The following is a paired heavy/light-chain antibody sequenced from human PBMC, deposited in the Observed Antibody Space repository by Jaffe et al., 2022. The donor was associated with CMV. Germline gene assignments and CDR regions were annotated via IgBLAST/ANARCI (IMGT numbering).Heavy chain of an antibody. Sequence: EVQLVESGGGLVQPGGSLRLSCAASGFTFSSYAMHWVRQAPGKGLEYVSAISSNGGSTYYANSVKGRFTISRDNSKNTLYLQMGSLRAEDMAVYYCARDRLQQSGDSSGYYYSTLDYWGQGTLVTVSS. V-gene: IGHV3-64*01. J-gene: IGHJ4*02. CDR3: ARDRLQQSGDSSGYYYSTLDY. CDR2: ISSNGGST. D-gene: IGHD3-22*01. CDR1: GFTFSSYA.
Light chain of an antibody. CDR2: AAS. Sequence: DIQMTQSPSSLSASVGDRVTITCRASQSISSYLNWYQQKPGKAPKLLIYAASSLQSGVPSRFSGSGSGTDFTLTISSLQPEDFATYYCQQSYSTPLFFGPGTKVDIK. J-gene: IGKJ3*01. CDR1: QSISSY. V-gene: IGKV1-39*01. CDR3: QQSYSTPLF.